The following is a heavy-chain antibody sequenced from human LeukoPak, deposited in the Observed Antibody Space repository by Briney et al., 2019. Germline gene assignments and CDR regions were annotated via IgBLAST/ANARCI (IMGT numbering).Heavy chain of an antibody. Sequence: GGSLRLSCATSGFTFSNYWMSWFRQAPGKGLEWVANINPDGGEKYSVDSVKGRFTISRDNAKNSLYLQMNSLRAEDTAVYYCARFLQYDSSAWLYWGQGSLVTVSS. V-gene: IGHV3-7*01. D-gene: IGHD3-22*01. J-gene: IGHJ4*02. CDR1: GFTFSNYW. CDR3: ARFLQYDSSAWLY. CDR2: INPDGGEK.